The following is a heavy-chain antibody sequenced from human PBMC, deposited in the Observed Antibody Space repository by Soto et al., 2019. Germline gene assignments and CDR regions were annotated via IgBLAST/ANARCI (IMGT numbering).Heavy chain of an antibody. Sequence: GGSLRLSCAASGFTFSSYWMHWVRQAPGKGLVWVSRINSDGSSTSYADSVKGRFTISRDNAKNTLYLQMNSLRAEDTAVYYCARGVVVAATGWFDPWGQGTLVTVSS. CDR3: ARGVVVAATGWFDP. V-gene: IGHV3-74*01. D-gene: IGHD2-15*01. CDR1: GFTFSSYW. CDR2: INSDGSST. J-gene: IGHJ5*02.